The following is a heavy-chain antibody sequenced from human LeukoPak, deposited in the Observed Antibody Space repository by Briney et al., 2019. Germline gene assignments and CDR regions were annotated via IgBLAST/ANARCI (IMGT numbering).Heavy chain of an antibody. CDR3: ARDRMTTRAFDI. CDR1: GFTFSDYY. D-gene: IGHD4-11*01. J-gene: IGHJ3*02. Sequence: GGSLRLSCAASGFTFSDYYMSWIRQAPGKGLEWVSSISSSSSYIYYADSVKGRFTISRDNAKNSLYLQMNSLRAEDTAVYYCARDRMTTRAFDIWGQGTMVTVSS. V-gene: IGHV3-11*06. CDR2: ISSSSSYI.